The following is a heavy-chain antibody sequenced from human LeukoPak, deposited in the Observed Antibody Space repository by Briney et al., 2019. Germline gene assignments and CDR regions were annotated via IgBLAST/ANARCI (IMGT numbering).Heavy chain of an antibody. V-gene: IGHV3-23*01. J-gene: IGHJ3*01. CDR3: ARDLTFGFNSADAFDV. CDR2: ISGNGGST. CDR1: GFTFSSYA. D-gene: IGHD3-16*01. Sequence: GGSLRLSCAASGFTFSSYAMNWVRQAPGKGLEWVSAISGNGGSTYYADSVKGRFTISRDNSKNTLYLQIDSLRAEDTAVYYCARDLTFGFNSADAFDVWGQGTMVTVSS.